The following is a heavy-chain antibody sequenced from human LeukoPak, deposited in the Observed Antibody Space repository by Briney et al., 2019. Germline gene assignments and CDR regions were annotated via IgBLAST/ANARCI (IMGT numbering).Heavy chain of an antibody. J-gene: IGHJ5*02. CDR3: ARAPGEGWFDR. Sequence: GGSLRLSCAASGFTFSSYWMSWVPQAPGKGLKGVASIKQDGSEKYYVDPVKGRFTISRANAKNSLYLQMNSPRAEDTALYYCARAPGEGWFDRWGQGTLVTVYS. V-gene: IGHV3-7*01. D-gene: IGHD4-17*01. CDR1: GFTFSSYW. CDR2: IKQDGSEK.